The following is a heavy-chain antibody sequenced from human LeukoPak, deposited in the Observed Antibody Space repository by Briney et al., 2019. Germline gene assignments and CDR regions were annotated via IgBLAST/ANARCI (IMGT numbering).Heavy chain of an antibody. V-gene: IGHV3-23*01. Sequence: GGSLRLSCAAPGFTFSSYAMSWVRQGPGKGLWWVSTISGGGVNTYYADPVKGLFTICRDNYKNTLYVQMNSLRAEDTAIYYCEKGRGYCSGGSCYSDYWGQGTLVTVSS. CDR1: GFTFSSYA. D-gene: IGHD2-15*01. CDR3: EKGRGYCSGGSCYSDY. CDR2: ISGGGVNT. J-gene: IGHJ4*02.